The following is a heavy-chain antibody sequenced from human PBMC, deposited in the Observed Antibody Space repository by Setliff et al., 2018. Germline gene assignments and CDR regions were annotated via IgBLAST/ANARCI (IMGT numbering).Heavy chain of an antibody. CDR2: INHRGST. CDR3: ARASHSYGSPNWFDP. V-gene: IGHV4-34*01. Sequence: SETLSLTCAAYGGTFSDYHWTWIRQSPEKGLEWIGEINHRGSTNYNPSLKSRVTISIDTSKDQFSLKLTSLNAADSAVYYCARASHSYGSPNWFDPWGPGTLVTVSS. D-gene: IGHD3-22*01. J-gene: IGHJ5*02. CDR1: GGTFSDYH.